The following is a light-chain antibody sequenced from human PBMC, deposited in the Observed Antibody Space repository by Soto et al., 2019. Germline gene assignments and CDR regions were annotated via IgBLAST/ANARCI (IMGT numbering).Light chain of an antibody. Sequence: DIQMTQSPSPLSSSLGDTVTITCRASQSVSSWLAWYQQKPGKAPKLLIYKASSLESGVPSRFGGSGSGTEFTLTISSLQPDDFATYYCQHYNSYSEAFGQGTKVDI. CDR1: QSVSSW. J-gene: IGKJ1*01. CDR3: QHYNSYSEA. V-gene: IGKV1-5*03. CDR2: KAS.